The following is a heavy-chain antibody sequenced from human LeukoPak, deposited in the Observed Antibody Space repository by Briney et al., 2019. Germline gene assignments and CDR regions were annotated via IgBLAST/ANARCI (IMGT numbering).Heavy chain of an antibody. J-gene: IGHJ5*02. CDR1: GGSISSSSYY. CDR2: IYYSGST. CDR3: ARLSGSCYWSDRWFDP. D-gene: IGHD2-15*01. V-gene: IGHV4-39*01. Sequence: SETLSLTCTVSGGSISSSSYYWGWIRQPPGKGLEWVGSIYYSGSTYYNPSLKSRVTISVDTSKNQFSLKLSSVTAADTAVYYCARLSGSCYWSDRWFDPWGQGTLVTVSS.